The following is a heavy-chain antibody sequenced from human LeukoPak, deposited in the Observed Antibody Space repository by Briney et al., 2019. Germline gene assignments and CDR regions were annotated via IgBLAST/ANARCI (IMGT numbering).Heavy chain of an antibody. Sequence: QASETLSLTCTASGVSISSYYWSWIRQPAGKGLEWIGRIYTSGSTNYNPSLKSRVTMSVDTSKNQFSLKLSSVTAADTAVYYCARDAGSWNHDGNWFDPWGQGTLVTVSS. CDR2: IYTSGST. CDR3: ARDAGSWNHDGNWFDP. CDR1: GVSISSYY. J-gene: IGHJ5*02. V-gene: IGHV4-4*07. D-gene: IGHD2-15*01.